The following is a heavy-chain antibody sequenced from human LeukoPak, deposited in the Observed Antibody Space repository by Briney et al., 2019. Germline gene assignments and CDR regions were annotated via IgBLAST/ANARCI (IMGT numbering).Heavy chain of an antibody. Sequence: GGSLRLSCAASGFTFSSYAMSWVRQAPGKGLEWVSAISGSGGSTYYADSVKGRFTISRDNSKNTLYLQMNSLRAEDTAVYYCAKHYYDSSGYYYPLFRFLGDYWGQGTLVTVSS. CDR2: ISGSGGST. CDR3: AKHYYDSSGYYYPLFRFLGDY. D-gene: IGHD3-22*01. CDR1: GFTFSSYA. J-gene: IGHJ4*02. V-gene: IGHV3-23*01.